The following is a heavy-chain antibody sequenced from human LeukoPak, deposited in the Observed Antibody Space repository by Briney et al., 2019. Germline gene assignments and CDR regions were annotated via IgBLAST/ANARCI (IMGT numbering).Heavy chain of an antibody. CDR2: IYIGGST. CDR3: ARAVHYDFWSDHAHNDAFDI. J-gene: IGHJ3*02. V-gene: IGHV4-61*02. Sequence: SQTLSLTCTVSGGSISSASYYRNWIRQPAGKGLEWIGRIYIGGSTNYNPSLKSRVTISVDTSKNQFSLKLSSVTAADTAVYYCARAVHYDFWSDHAHNDAFDIWGHGTMVTVSS. CDR1: GGSISSASYY. D-gene: IGHD3-3*01.